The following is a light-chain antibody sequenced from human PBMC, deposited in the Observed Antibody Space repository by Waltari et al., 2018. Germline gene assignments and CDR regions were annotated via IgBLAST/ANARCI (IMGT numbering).Light chain of an antibody. CDR1: QDINRS. Sequence: DIQMTQSPSSLSASVGDRVTITCQASQDINRSLNWYQQKRGKAPKLLIYDALNLETGVSSRFSGGGSGTHFTFTISSLQPEDVATYYCQQFDDFPLTFGGESKVEIK. J-gene: IGKJ4*01. V-gene: IGKV1-33*01. CDR3: QQFDDFPLT. CDR2: DAL.